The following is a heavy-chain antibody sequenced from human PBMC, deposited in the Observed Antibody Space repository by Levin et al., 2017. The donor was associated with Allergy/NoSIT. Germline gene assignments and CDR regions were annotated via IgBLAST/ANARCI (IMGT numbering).Heavy chain of an antibody. V-gene: IGHV5-51*01. CDR1: GYSFTSYW. D-gene: IGHD2-21*02. Sequence: SGESLKISCKGSGYSFTSYWIGWVRQMPGKGLEWMGIIYPGDSDTRYSPSFQGQVTFSIDKSISTAYLQWTSLKASDTAMYYCARLYCGGDCYDKRGDNFDYWGQGTLVTVSS. CDR3: ARLYCGGDCYDKRGDNFDY. CDR2: IYPGDSDT. J-gene: IGHJ4*02.